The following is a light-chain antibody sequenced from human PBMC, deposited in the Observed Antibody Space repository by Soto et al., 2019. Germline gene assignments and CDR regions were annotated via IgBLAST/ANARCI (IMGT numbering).Light chain of an antibody. V-gene: IGKV3-15*01. CDR1: QSVGSN. Sequence: EIVMTQSPATLSVSPGERATLSCRASQSVGSNLAWYQQKPGQAPRLLIYGSSTRATRIPARFSGSGSRTEFTRTITRLQSEYFAIYFCQQYNNWPPDRTFGQGTKVEIK. CDR3: QQYNNWPPDRT. CDR2: GSS. J-gene: IGKJ1*01.